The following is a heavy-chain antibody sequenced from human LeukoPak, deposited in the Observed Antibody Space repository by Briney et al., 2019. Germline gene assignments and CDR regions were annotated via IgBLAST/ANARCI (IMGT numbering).Heavy chain of an antibody. CDR3: ARDWYSGLGSGYYPGY. CDR2: INSDGSST. CDR1: GFTLSSYW. Sequence: GGSLRLSCAASGFTLSSYWMHWVRQAPGKGLVWVSRINSDGSSTSYADSVKGRFTISRDNAKNTLYLQMNSLRAEDTAVYYCARDWYSGLGSGYYPGYWGQGTLVTVSS. V-gene: IGHV3-74*01. J-gene: IGHJ4*02. D-gene: IGHD3-22*01.